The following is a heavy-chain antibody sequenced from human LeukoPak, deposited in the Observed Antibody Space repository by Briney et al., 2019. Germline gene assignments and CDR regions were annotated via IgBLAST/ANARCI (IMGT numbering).Heavy chain of an antibody. CDR1: GGSISSSGYY. D-gene: IGHD3-10*01. Sequence: SETLSLTCTVSGGSISSSGYYWGWIRRPPGKGLEWVGSVYYTGSTFYNPSLKSRVTTSVDTSKNHFSLNLSSVTAADTAVYYCASHRGRYYDSGGYYYFDYWGQGTLVTVSS. CDR2: VYYTGST. CDR3: ASHRGRYYDSGGYYYFDY. J-gene: IGHJ4*02. V-gene: IGHV4-39*02.